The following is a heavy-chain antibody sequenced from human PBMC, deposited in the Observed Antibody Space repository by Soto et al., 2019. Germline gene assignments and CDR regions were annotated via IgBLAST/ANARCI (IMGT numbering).Heavy chain of an antibody. CDR3: ARDTNRRLEFDP. CDR2: ITASNGKT. D-gene: IGHD1-1*01. V-gene: IGHV1-18*01. CDR1: GYTFTRYG. Sequence: ASVKVSCKTSGYTFTRYGITWLRQAPGQGLEWMGWITASNGKTNYAQTLQGRVTMTTDTSTSSAYMELRSLRSDDTAVYYCARDTNRRLEFDPWGQGTLVTVSS. J-gene: IGHJ5*02.